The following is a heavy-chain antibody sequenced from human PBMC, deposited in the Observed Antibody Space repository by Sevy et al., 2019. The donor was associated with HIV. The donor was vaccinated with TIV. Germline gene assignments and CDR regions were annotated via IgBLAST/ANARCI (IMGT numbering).Heavy chain of an antibody. CDR2: ISKSSSYI. Sequence: GGSLRLSCAASGSSFESFAMNWVRQAPGKGLEWVAYISKSSSYIYYADSVKGRCTISRDNAKNSLFLQMNSLGAEETAIYYCTGGSGIDYYEKGMDLWGQGTTVTVSS. CDR1: GSSFESFA. J-gene: IGHJ6*02. CDR3: TGGSGIDYYEKGMDL. D-gene: IGHD3-10*01. V-gene: IGHV3-21*04.